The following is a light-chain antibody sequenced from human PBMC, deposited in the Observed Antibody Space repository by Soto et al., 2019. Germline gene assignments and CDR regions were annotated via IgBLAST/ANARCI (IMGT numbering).Light chain of an antibody. CDR2: RNN. V-gene: IGLV1-47*01. CDR3: AAWDDSLSGRV. J-gene: IGLJ1*01. CDR1: SSNIGSNY. Sequence: QFVLTPPPSTFGTPGQGVTISCSGSSSNIGSNYVYWYQQLPGTAPKLLIYRNNQRPSGVPDRFSGSKSGTSASLAISGLRSEDEAAYYCAAWDDSLSGRVFGTGTKVTVL.